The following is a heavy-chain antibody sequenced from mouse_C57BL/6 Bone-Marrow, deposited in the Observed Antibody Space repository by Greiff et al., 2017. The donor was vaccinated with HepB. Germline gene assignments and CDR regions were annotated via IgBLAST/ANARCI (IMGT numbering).Heavy chain of an antibody. Sequence: EVKLVESGGGLVQPGGSLKLSCAASGFTFSDYYMYWVRQTPEKRLEWVAYISNGGGSTYYPDTVKGRFTISRDNAKNTLYLQMSRLKSEDTAMYYCARLPPWFAYWGQGTLVTVSA. V-gene: IGHV5-12*01. J-gene: IGHJ3*01. CDR2: ISNGGGST. CDR3: ARLPPWFAY. CDR1: GFTFSDYY.